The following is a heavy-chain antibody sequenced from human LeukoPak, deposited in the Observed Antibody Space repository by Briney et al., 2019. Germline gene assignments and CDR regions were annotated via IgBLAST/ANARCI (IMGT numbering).Heavy chain of an antibody. V-gene: IGHV4-34*01. CDR3: ARGGQIRVYNWFDP. CDR1: GGSFSGYY. D-gene: IGHD3-10*01. CDR2: INHSGST. J-gene: IGHJ5*02. Sequence: SETLSLTCAAYGGSFSGYYWSWIRQPPGKGLEWIGEINHSGSTNYNPSLKSRVTISVDTSKNQFSLKLSSVTAADTAVYYCARGGQIRVYNWFDPWGQGTLVTVSS.